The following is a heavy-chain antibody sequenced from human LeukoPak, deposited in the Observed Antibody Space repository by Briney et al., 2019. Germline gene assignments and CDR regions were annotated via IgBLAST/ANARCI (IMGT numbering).Heavy chain of an antibody. D-gene: IGHD6-19*01. Sequence: PGGSLRLSCAASGFTLSSKYISWVRPTPGKGLEWVSIIYGGGGTYYADSVKGRFTISRDNSKNTLYLQMNSLRAEDTAVYYCASVGYSSGWYRYFQHWGQGTRVTVSS. V-gene: IGHV3-66*01. CDR3: ASVGYSSGWYRYFQH. CDR1: GFTLSSKY. CDR2: IYGGGGT. J-gene: IGHJ1*01.